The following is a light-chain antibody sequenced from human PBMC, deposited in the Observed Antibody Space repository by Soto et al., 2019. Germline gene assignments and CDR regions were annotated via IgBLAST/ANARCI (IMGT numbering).Light chain of an antibody. V-gene: IGKV1-39*01. Sequence: DIQMTQSPYSLSEAVGDRVTIACRASQNINTYLNWYQQKPGKAPKLLIFDAASLQSGVPSRFSGGGSRTDFTLTITSLRPEEFATYYCQQALRFPVIFGQGTRLEIK. J-gene: IGKJ5*01. CDR1: QNINTY. CDR3: QQALRFPVI. CDR2: DAA.